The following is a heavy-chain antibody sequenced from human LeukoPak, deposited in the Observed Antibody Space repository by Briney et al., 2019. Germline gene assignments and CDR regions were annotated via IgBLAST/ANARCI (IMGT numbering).Heavy chain of an antibody. V-gene: IGHV3-33*01. CDR2: IWRDGSNQ. D-gene: IGHD5-24*01. Sequence: PGGSLRLSCEASQFSFSRYAMHWVRQAPGKGLEWAAIIWRDGSNQHYADSAKGRFIISRDNSKNTLYLQMNSLRAEDTAVYYCARVLGRRWLQSIGYMDVWGKGTTVTVSS. CDR3: ARVLGRRWLQSIGYMDV. J-gene: IGHJ6*03. CDR1: QFSFSRYA.